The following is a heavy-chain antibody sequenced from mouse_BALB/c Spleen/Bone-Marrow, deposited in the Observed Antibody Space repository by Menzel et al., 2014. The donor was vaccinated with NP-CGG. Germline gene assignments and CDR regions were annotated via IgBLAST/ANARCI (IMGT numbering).Heavy chain of an antibody. J-gene: IGHJ4*01. CDR2: IDPANGFA. Sequence: VQLKQSGAGLVKPGASVKLSCTASGFNIKDTYIHWVNQRPEQGLEWIGRIDPANGFAKYDPKFQGKATITADTSSNTAYLHLSSLTSEDTAVYYCARAYYGNYPYVMDYWGQGTSVTVSS. CDR3: ARAYYGNYPYVMDY. D-gene: IGHD2-10*01. CDR1: GFNIKDTY. V-gene: IGHV14-3*02.